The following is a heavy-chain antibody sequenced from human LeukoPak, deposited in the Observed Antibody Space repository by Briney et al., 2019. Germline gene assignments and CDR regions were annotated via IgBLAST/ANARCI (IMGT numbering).Heavy chain of an antibody. Sequence: GGSLRLSCAASGFTFSSYSMNWVRQAPGKGLEWVSSISSSSSYIYYADSVKGRSTISRDNIKNTLYLQMNSLRAEDTAVYYCARASINGDELGAFDIWGQGTMVTVSS. D-gene: IGHD4-17*01. J-gene: IGHJ3*02. V-gene: IGHV3-21*01. CDR3: ARASINGDELGAFDI. CDR1: GFTFSSYS. CDR2: ISSSSSYI.